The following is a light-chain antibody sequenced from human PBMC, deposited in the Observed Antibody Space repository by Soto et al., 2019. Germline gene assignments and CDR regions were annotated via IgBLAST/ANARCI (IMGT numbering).Light chain of an antibody. Sequence: ETMMTQSPATLSVSPGERATLSCRASQAISRNLAWYQQRPGQAPRLLIYDASTRATDIPARFSGSGSGTEFTLTINSLQSEDFAVYYCQHYNNWPPWTFGQGTRVEI. CDR3: QHYNNWPPWT. V-gene: IGKV3-15*01. J-gene: IGKJ1*01. CDR1: QAISRN. CDR2: DAS.